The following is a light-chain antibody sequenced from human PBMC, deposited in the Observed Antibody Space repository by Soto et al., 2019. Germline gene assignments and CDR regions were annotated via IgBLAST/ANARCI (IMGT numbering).Light chain of an antibody. CDR1: QASRTN. Sequence: EIVMTQDPVSLSVSPGERVTLSCRASQASRTNLAWYQQKVGQAPRLLIYGSSTRATGIPARFSGSGSGTEFTLTISSLQSEDFAVYYCQQYNHWPPGYTCGQGTKLEI. CDR3: QQYNHWPPGYT. CDR2: GSS. V-gene: IGKV3-15*01. J-gene: IGKJ2*01.